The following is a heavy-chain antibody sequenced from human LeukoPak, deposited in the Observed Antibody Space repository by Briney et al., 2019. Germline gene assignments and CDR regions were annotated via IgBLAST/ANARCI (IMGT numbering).Heavy chain of an antibody. Sequence: GGSLRLSCAASGFTFSSSWMSWVRQAPGKGLEWVANIKQDGSEKYYVDSVKGRFTISRDNAKNSLYLQMNSLRAEDTAVYYCARDRIKSYCSSTSCYTGLGGSGVDYWGQGTLVTVSS. J-gene: IGHJ4*02. D-gene: IGHD2-2*02. V-gene: IGHV3-7*01. CDR3: ARDRIKSYCSSTSCYTGLGGSGVDY. CDR1: GFTFSSSW. CDR2: IKQDGSEK.